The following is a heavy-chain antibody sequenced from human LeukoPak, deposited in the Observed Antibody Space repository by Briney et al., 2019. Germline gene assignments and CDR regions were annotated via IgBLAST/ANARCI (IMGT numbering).Heavy chain of an antibody. V-gene: IGHV5-51*01. Sequence: GESLQISCKGFGYSFTSSWIGWVRQMPGKGLEWMGIIYPGDSDTRYSPSFQGQVTISVDKSISTAYVQWSSLKASDTAMYYCARTQSHSVPQCSGYGDYYYGMDVWGQGTTVTVSS. CDR1: GYSFTSSW. D-gene: IGHD5-12*01. J-gene: IGHJ6*02. CDR3: ARTQSHSVPQCSGYGDYYYGMDV. CDR2: IYPGDSDT.